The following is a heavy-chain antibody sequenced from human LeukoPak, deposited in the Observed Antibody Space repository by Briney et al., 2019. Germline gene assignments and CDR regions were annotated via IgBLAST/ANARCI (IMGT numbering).Heavy chain of an antibody. V-gene: IGHV3-30*18. CDR3: ANHLLPLYSSSWYEVNYYGMDV. J-gene: IGHJ6*02. D-gene: IGHD6-13*01. CDR1: GFTFSSSD. Sequence: GRSLRLSCAASGFTFSSSDMHWVRQAPGKGLEWVAVISYDATNKYYADSVKGRFTLSRDNSKNTLYLQMNSLRAEDTAVYYCANHLLPLYSSSWYEVNYYGMDVWGQGTTVTVSS. CDR2: ISYDATNK.